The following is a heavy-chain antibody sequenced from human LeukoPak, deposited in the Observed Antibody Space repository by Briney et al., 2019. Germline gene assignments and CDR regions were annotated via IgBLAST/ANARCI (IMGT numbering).Heavy chain of an antibody. J-gene: IGHJ4*02. CDR3: ARVRVRGVLDY. CDR2: IGGRGGTT. Sequence: GGSLRLSCAASGFTFTSYVMSWVRQAPGKGLEWVSTIGGRGGTTYYADSVKGRFTISRDNAKNSLYLQMNSLRAEDTAVYYCARVRVRGVLDYWGQGTLVTVSS. V-gene: IGHV3-23*01. D-gene: IGHD3-10*01. CDR1: GFTFTSYV.